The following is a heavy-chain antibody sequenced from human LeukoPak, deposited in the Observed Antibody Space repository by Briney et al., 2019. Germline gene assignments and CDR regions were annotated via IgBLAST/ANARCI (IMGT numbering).Heavy chain of an antibody. CDR3: ARAGVSGIAAAGTLFNWFDP. CDR1: GFTFSDYS. Sequence: GGSLRLSCAASGFTFSDYSMSWIRQAPGKGLEWVSYISSSGSTIYYADSVKGRFTISRDNAKNSLYLQMNSLRAEDTAVYYCARAGVSGIAAAGTLFNWFDPWGQGTLVTVSS. V-gene: IGHV3-11*01. J-gene: IGHJ5*02. CDR2: ISSSGSTI. D-gene: IGHD6-13*01.